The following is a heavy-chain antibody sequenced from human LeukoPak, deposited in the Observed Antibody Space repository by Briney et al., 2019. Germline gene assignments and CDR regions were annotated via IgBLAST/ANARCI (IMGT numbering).Heavy chain of an antibody. D-gene: IGHD3-16*01. J-gene: IGHJ6*02. CDR1: GYTFTSYG. CDR3: VGANDYYYGMDV. V-gene: IGHV1-18*01. CDR2: ISAYNGNT. Sequence: ASVKVSCKASGYTFTSYGISWVRQAPGQGLEWMGWISAYNGNTNYAQKLQGRVTMTTDTSTSTAYMELRSLRSDDTAVYYCVGANDYYYGMDVWGQGTTVTVSS.